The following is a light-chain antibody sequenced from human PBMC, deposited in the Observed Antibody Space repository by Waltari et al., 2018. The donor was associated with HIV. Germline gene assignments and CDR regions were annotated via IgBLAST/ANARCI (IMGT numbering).Light chain of an antibody. CDR2: EVS. V-gene: IGLV2-23*02. J-gene: IGLJ1*01. CDR1: SSDVGSYNL. CDR3: CSYAGRPPYV. Sequence: QSALTQPASVSGSPGQSITISCTGTSSDVGSYNLVSCYQQHPGKAPKLMVYEVSKRPSGVSTRFSGSKSGNAASRTISALQAEDEADYYCCSYAGRPPYVFGTGTKLTVL.